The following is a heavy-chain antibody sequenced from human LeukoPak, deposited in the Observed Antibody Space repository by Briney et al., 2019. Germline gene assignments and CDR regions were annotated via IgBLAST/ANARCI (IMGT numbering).Heavy chain of an antibody. V-gene: IGHV4-59*01. D-gene: IGHD6-13*01. CDR2: IYYSGTT. CDR3: AXXXYXAAAQYGY. CDR1: GGSMSSYY. J-gene: IGHJ4*02. Sequence: PSETLSLTCTVSGGSMSSYYWSWIRQPPGKGLEWIGYIYYSGTTNYNPSLKSRVTISVDTSKNQFSLKLRSVTAADTAVYYCAXXXYXAAAQYGYWGQGTLVTVS.